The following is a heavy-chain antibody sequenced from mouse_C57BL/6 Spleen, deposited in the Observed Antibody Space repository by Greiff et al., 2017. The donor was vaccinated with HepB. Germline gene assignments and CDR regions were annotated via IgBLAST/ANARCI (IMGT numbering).Heavy chain of an antibody. CDR1: GYTFTDYN. V-gene: IGHV1-18*01. CDR2: INPNNGGT. CDR3: ARCPEGYFDV. Sequence: EVKLMESGPELVKPGASVKIPCKASGYTFTDYNMDWVKQSHGKSLEWIGDINPNNGGTIYNQKFKGKATLTVDKSSSTAYMELRSLTSEDTAVYYCARCPEGYFDVWGTGTTVTVSS. J-gene: IGHJ1*03.